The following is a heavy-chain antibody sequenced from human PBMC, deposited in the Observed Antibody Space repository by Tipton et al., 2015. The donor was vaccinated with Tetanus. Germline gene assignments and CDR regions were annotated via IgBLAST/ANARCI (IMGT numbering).Heavy chain of an antibody. J-gene: IGHJ6*02. V-gene: IGHV3-23*01. Sequence: SLRLSCVVSGFTFNTYAMNWVRRAPGKGLEWVSGLSGSGDYTYYADSVEGRFTISRDNSKNTLYLQMNSLRAEDTAVYYCAKGAFGDFYYYGMDVWGQRTTVTVSS. CDR3: AKGAFGDFYYYGMDV. CDR2: LSGSGDYT. D-gene: IGHD3-16*01. CDR1: GFTFNTYA.